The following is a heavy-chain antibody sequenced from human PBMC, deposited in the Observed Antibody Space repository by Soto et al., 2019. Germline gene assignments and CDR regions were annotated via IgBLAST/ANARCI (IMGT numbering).Heavy chain of an antibody. J-gene: IGHJ5*02. CDR2: ISHDGTNR. CDR3: AKRVLRGSGRYYANWFDP. V-gene: IGHV3-30*18. Sequence: GSLRLSCEASGYTFSSYGMLWVRQAPGKGLEWVAFISHDGTNRYYADSVKGRFTISRDNSKYTLYLQMNSLRADDTAVYYCAKRVLRGSGRYYANWFDPWGQGT. CDR1: GYTFSSYG. D-gene: IGHD3-10*01.